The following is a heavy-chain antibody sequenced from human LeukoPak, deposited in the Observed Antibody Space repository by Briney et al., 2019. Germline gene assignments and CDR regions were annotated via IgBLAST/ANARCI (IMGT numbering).Heavy chain of an antibody. CDR3: AKEWDGSGTRLGWFDP. Sequence: GRSLRLSCAASGFTFSSYGMHWVRQAPGKGLEWVSLISGSGGVTYYADSVKGRFTISRDNSKNTLYLQMNSLRAEDTATYYCAKEWDGSGTRLGWFDPWGQGTLVTVSS. D-gene: IGHD3-10*01. J-gene: IGHJ5*02. V-gene: IGHV3-23*01. CDR1: GFTFSSYG. CDR2: ISGSGGVT.